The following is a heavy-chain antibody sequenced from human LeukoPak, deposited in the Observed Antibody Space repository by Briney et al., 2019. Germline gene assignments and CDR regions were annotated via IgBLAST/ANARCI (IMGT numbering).Heavy chain of an antibody. Sequence: SETLSLTCTVSGGSISSYYWSWIRQPPGKGLEWIGYIYYSGSTNYNPSLKSRVTISVDTSKNQFSLKLSSATAADTAVYYCARDGLGFDYWGQGTLVTVSS. J-gene: IGHJ4*02. CDR1: GGSISSYY. CDR3: ARDGLGFDY. CDR2: IYYSGST. D-gene: IGHD6-19*01. V-gene: IGHV4-59*01.